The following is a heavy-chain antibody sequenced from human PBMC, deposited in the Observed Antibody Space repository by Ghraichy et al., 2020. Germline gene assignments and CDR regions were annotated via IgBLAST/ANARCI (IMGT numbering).Heavy chain of an antibody. V-gene: IGHV3-33*01. CDR3: ARAAYYDFWSGYSSHYMDV. Sequence: GGSLRLSCAASGFTFSSYGMHWVRQAPGKGLEWVAVIWYDGSNKYYADSVKGRFTISRVNSKNTLYLQMNSLRAEDTAVYYCARAAYYDFWSGYSSHYMDVWGKGTTVTVSS. J-gene: IGHJ6*03. CDR2: IWYDGSNK. D-gene: IGHD3-3*01. CDR1: GFTFSSYG.